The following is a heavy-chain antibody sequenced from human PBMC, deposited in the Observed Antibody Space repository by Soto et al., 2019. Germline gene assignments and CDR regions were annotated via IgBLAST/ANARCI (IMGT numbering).Heavy chain of an antibody. CDR1: GYTFTSYG. J-gene: IGHJ6*02. CDR2: ISAYNGNT. V-gene: IGHV1-18*01. CDR3: ARGGITGTTGYYYYYGMDV. Sequence: ASVKVSCKAFGYTFTSYGISWVRQAPGQGLEWMGWISAYNGNTNYAQKLQGRVTMTTDTSTSTAYMELRSLRSDDTAVYYCARGGITGTTGYYYYYGMDVWGQGTTVTVSS. D-gene: IGHD1-7*01.